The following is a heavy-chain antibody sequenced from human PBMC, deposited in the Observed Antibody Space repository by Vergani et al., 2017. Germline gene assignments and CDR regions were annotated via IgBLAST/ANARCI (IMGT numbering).Heavy chain of an antibody. Sequence: EVQLVESGGGLVQPGRSLRLSCAASGFTFDDYAMHWVRQAPGKGLEWVSGISWNSGSIGYADSVKGRFTISRDNAKNVLYLQMSSLGAEDTAIYFCARDRFDYGDYELDSWGQGTLVTVSS. CDR3: ARDRFDYGDYELDS. J-gene: IGHJ4*02. V-gene: IGHV3-9*01. CDR1: GFTFDDYA. D-gene: IGHD4-17*01. CDR2: ISWNSGSI.